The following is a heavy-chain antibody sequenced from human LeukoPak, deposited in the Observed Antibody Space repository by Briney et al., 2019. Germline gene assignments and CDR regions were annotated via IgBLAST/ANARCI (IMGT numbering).Heavy chain of an antibody. CDR2: IYWNDDK. D-gene: IGHD5-12*01. CDR1: GFSLSTSGVG. V-gene: IGHV2-5*01. Sequence: SGPTLVNPTQTLTLTCTFSGFSLSTSGVGVGWIRQPPGKALEWLALIYWNDDKRYSPSLKSRLTISKDTSKNQVVLTLTNMDPVDTATYYCARSYSDYDYFNNWFDPWGQGTLVTVSS. J-gene: IGHJ5*02. CDR3: ARSYSDYDYFNNWFDP.